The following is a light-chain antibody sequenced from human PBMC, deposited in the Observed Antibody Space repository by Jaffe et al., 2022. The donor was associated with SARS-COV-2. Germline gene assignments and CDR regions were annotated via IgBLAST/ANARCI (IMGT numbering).Light chain of an antibody. J-gene: IGKJ4*01. CDR1: QSVSPH. CDR3: LQRSNWPLT. Sequence: EIVLTQSPATLSLSPGERATLSCRASQSVSPHLAWYQQKPGQAPRLLIYNVFNRATGIPARFSGSGSGTDFTLTISSLEPEDFAVYYCLQRSNWPLTFGGGTKVEIK. V-gene: IGKV3-11*01. CDR2: NVF.